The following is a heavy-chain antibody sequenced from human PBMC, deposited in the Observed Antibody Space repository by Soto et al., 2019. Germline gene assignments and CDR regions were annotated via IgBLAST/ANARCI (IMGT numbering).Heavy chain of an antibody. Sequence: SETLSLTCTVSGGSIYWGWIRQPPGKGLEWIGSIYYSGSTYYNPSLKSRVTISVDTSKNQFSLKLSSVTAADTAVYYCARHWGGYDYKFPFDYWGQGTLVTVS. CDR2: IYYSGST. D-gene: IGHD5-12*01. CDR3: ARHWGGYDYKFPFDY. J-gene: IGHJ4*02. V-gene: IGHV4-39*01. CDR1: GGSIY.